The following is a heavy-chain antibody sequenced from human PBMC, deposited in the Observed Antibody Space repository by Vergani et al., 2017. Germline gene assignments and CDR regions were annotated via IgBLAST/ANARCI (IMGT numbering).Heavy chain of an antibody. D-gene: IGHD3-22*01. Sequence: QVQLVESGGGVVQPGRSLRLSCAASGFTFSSYAMHWVRQAPGKGLEWVAVISYDGSNKYYADSVKGRFTISRDNSKNTLYLQMNSLRAEDTAVYYCARGEIKAMIGPNWFDPWGQGTLVTVSS. CDR3: ARGEIKAMIGPNWFDP. J-gene: IGHJ5*02. CDR2: ISYDGSNK. V-gene: IGHV3-30-3*01. CDR1: GFTFSSYA.